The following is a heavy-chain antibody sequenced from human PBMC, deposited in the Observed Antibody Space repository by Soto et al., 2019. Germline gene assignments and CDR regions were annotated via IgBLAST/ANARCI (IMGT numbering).Heavy chain of an antibody. CDR3: ARDQGVAAAGITWFDP. V-gene: IGHV4-4*07. Sequence: SETLSLTCTVSGASMNSYHWSWIRQPAGKGLEWIGHIHSSGSTNYNPSLKSRVTMSVDTSKNQFSLRLMSLTAADTAVYYCARDQGVAAAGITWFDPWGQGSLVT. CDR2: IHSSGST. CDR1: GASMNSYH. D-gene: IGHD6-13*01. J-gene: IGHJ5*02.